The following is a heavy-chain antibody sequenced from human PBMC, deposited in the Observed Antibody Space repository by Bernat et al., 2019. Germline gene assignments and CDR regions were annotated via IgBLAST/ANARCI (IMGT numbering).Heavy chain of an antibody. Sequence: QVQLVESGGGVVQPGRSLRLSCAASGFTFSSYGMHWVRQAPGKGLEWVAVISYDGSNKYYADSVKGRFTISRDNSKNTLYLQMNSLRAEDTAVYYCAKGDSDDLFDYWGQGTLVTVSS. V-gene: IGHV3-30*18. J-gene: IGHJ4*02. CDR3: AKGDSDDLFDY. CDR1: GFTFSSYG. D-gene: IGHD1-1*01. CDR2: ISYDGSNK.